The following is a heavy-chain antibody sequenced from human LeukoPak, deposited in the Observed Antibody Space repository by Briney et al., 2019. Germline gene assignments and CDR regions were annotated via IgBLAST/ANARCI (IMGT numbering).Heavy chain of an antibody. CDR1: GGSISSYY. J-gene: IGHJ4*02. D-gene: IGHD6-13*01. V-gene: IGHV4-59*05. Sequence: SETLSLTCTVSGGSISSYYWSWIRQPPGKGLEWIGSIYYSGSTHYNPSLKSRVTISVDTSKNQFSLKLSSVTAADTAVYYCARHIPVGPYSSNLYYFDYWGQGTLVTVSS. CDR3: ARHIPVGPYSSNLYYFDY. CDR2: IYYSGST.